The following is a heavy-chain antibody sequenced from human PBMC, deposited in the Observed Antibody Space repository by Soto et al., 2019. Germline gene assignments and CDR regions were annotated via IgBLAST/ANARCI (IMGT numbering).Heavy chain of an antibody. CDR1: GGSISSRSYY. D-gene: IGHD2-21*02. J-gene: IGHJ3*02. V-gene: IGHV4-39*01. CDR3: ARAYCGGDCYPTGAFDI. CDR2: IYYGGNT. Sequence: LTCTVSGGSISSRSYYWGLIRQPPGKGLEWIGSIYYGGNTYYNPSLKSRVTISVDTSKNQFSLKLNSVTAGDTAVYYCARAYCGGDCYPTGAFDIWGQGTMVTVSS.